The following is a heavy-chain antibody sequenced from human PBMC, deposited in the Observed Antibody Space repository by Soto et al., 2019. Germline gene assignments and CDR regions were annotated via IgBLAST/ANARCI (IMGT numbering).Heavy chain of an antibody. D-gene: IGHD3-10*01. J-gene: IGHJ6*02. CDR3: AKAFHYGSGRLRYYYSGMDV. CDR1: GFTFSSYA. Sequence: EVQLLESGGGLVQPGGSLRLSCAASGFTFSSYAMSWVRQAPGKGLEWVSAISGSGGSTYYADSVKGRFTISRDNSKHTLYHQMNNLRAEDKDVYYRAKAFHYGSGRLRYYYSGMDVWGQGTTVPVSS. CDR2: ISGSGGST. V-gene: IGHV3-23*01.